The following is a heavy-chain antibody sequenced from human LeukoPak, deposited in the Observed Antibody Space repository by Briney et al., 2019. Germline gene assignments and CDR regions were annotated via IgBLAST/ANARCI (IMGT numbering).Heavy chain of an antibody. Sequence: GGSLRLSCAASGFTFSTYTMFWVRQPPGKGLEWVSIIGGSGGGIHYAGSVKGRFTISRDNSKNTLYVQVNSLGTEDTAAYYCAKGSYYDSSGSFYFDYWGQGTLVTVSS. CDR3: AKGSYYDSSGSFYFDY. CDR2: IGGSGGGI. D-gene: IGHD3-22*01. CDR1: GFTFSTYT. V-gene: IGHV3-23*01. J-gene: IGHJ4*02.